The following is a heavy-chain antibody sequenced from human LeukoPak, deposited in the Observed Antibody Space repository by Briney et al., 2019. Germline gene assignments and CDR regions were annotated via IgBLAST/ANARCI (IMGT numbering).Heavy chain of an antibody. CDR1: GGSISSYY. CDR2: IYYSGST. J-gene: IGHJ3*02. Sequence: PSETLSLTCTVSGGSISSYYWSWIRQPPGKGLEWIGYIYYSGSTNYNPSLKSRVTISVDTSKNQFSLKLSSVTAADTAVYYCARGQHILYDAFDIWGQGTMVTVSS. V-gene: IGHV4-59*01. CDR3: ARGQHILYDAFDI.